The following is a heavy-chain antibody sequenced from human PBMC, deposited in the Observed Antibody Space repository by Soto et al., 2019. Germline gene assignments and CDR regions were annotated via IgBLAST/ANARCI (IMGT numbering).Heavy chain of an antibody. D-gene: IGHD5-18*01. CDR3: ARDHPTAMVAFDI. J-gene: IGHJ3*02. Sequence: QAPGKGLEWVAVIWYDGSNNYYADSVKGRFTISRDNSKNTLYLQMNSLRAEDTAVYYCARDHPTAMVAFDIWGQGTMVTVSS. V-gene: IGHV3-33*01. CDR2: IWYDGSNN.